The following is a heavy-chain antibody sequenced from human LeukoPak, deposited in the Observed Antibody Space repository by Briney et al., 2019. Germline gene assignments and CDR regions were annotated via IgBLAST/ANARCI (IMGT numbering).Heavy chain of an antibody. V-gene: IGHV3-7*01. CDR3: TRSRYCSSGSCYSDY. CDR1: GFTFSTYW. Sequence: GGSLRLSCAASGFTFSTYWMGWVRQAPGEGLEWVANIKPDGNDKYYVDFVKGRFTISRDNAKNSLYLQMNSLRAEDTAVYYCTRSRYCSSGSCYSDYWGQGTLVTVSS. J-gene: IGHJ4*02. D-gene: IGHD2-15*01. CDR2: IKPDGNDK.